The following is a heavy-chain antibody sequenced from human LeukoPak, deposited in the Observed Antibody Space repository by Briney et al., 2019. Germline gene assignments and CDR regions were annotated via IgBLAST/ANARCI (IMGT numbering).Heavy chain of an antibody. CDR1: GFTFSSYE. CDR2: TDTTSQYI. J-gene: IGHJ4*02. Sequence: GGSLRLSCAASGFTFSSYEMNWVRQSPGKGLEWVASTDTTSQYIFYPDSVKGRFTISRDNTRNSLYLQMHSLRAEDSGLYYCARSDRDSDWFIDDYWGQGTLVTVSS. V-gene: IGHV3-21*01. D-gene: IGHD3-9*01. CDR3: ARSDRDSDWFIDDY.